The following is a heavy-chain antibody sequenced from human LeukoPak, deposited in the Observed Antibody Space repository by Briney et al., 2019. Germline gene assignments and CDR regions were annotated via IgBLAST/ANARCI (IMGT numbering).Heavy chain of an antibody. Sequence: GASVKVPCKASGGTFSSYAISWVRQAPGQGLEWMGGIIPIFGTANYAQKFQGRVTITADESTSTAYMELSSLRSEDTAVSYCARGTYSSSFFDYWGQGTLVTVST. CDR2: IIPIFGTA. CDR1: GGTFSSYA. V-gene: IGHV1-69*13. J-gene: IGHJ4*02. CDR3: ARGTYSSSFFDY. D-gene: IGHD6-13*01.